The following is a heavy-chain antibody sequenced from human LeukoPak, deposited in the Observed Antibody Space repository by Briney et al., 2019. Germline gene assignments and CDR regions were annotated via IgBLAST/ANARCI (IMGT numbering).Heavy chain of an antibody. V-gene: IGHV3-33*01. D-gene: IGHD3-22*01. J-gene: IGHJ4*02. CDR1: GFTFSSYG. CDR2: IWYDGSNK. CDR3: ARGGYDSSGYPYYYFDY. Sequence: GRSLRLSCAASGFTFSSYGMHWVRQAPGKGLEWVAVIWYDGSNKYYADSVKGRFTISRDNSKNTLYLQMNSLRAEDTAVYYCARGGYDSSGYPYYYFDYWGQGNPGHRLL.